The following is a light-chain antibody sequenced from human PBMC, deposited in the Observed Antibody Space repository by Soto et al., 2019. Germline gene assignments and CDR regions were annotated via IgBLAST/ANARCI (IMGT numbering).Light chain of an antibody. CDR1: SSDVGGYNY. CDR3: SSYTSSSTLV. V-gene: IGLV2-14*01. Sequence: QSALTQPASVSGSPGQSITISCTGTSSDVGGYNYLSWYQQHPGKAPKLMICDVSNRPSGVSNRFSGSKSGNTASLTISGLQAEDEADYYCSSYTSSSTLVFGTGTKLTVL. CDR2: DVS. J-gene: IGLJ1*01.